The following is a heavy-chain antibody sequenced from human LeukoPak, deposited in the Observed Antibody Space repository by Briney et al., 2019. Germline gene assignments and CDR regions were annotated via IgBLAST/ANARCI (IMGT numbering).Heavy chain of an antibody. V-gene: IGHV3-30*03. D-gene: IGHD4/OR15-4a*01. J-gene: IGHJ4*02. Sequence: GGSLRLSCAASGFTFISYGMHRVRQAPGKGLEWVAVISHDGGNKYYADSVRGRFTISRDNSKNTVHLQMNSLRAEDTAVYYCATDYGANFDHWGQGTLVTVSS. CDR3: ATDYGANFDH. CDR1: GFTFISYG. CDR2: ISHDGGNK.